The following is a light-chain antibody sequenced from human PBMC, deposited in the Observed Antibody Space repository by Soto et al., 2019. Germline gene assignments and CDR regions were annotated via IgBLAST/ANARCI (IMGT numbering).Light chain of an antibody. CDR1: NY. CDR2: DAS. J-gene: IGKJ4*01. Sequence: NYLSWYQQKPGKASKLLIYDASSLQSGVPPRFSGSGSGTDFTLSINSLQPEDFATYYCQQTYSTPLTFGGGTKVDIK. CDR3: QQTYSTPLT. V-gene: IGKV1-39*01.